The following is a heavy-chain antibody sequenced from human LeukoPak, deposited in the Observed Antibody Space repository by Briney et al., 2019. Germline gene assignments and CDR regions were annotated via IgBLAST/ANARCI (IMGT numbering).Heavy chain of an antibody. D-gene: IGHD6-13*01. J-gene: IGHJ4*02. CDR2: ISSSSSYI. Sequence: PGGSLRLSCAASGFTFSSYSMNWVRQAPGKGLEWVSSISSSSSYIYYADSVKGRFTISRDNAKNSLYLHMNSLRAEDTAVYYCARDKSSSWSPPDYWGQGTLVTVSS. V-gene: IGHV3-21*01. CDR3: ARDKSSSWSPPDY. CDR1: GFTFSSYS.